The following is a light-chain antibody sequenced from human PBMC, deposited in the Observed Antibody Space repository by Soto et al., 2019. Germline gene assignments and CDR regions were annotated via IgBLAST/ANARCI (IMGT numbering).Light chain of an antibody. CDR2: DAS. J-gene: IGKJ1*01. V-gene: IGKV1-5*01. CDR1: QSITTW. Sequence: DIQMTQSPATLSSSVGDRVIITSRASQSITTWLAWYQQKPGKAPKLLIYDASSLESGVPSRFSGSGSGTEFTLTISSLQPEDVATYYCQNFDSAPQTFGQGTKVDIK. CDR3: QNFDSAPQT.